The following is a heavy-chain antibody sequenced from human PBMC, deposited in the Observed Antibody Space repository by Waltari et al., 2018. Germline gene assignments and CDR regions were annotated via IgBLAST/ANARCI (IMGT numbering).Heavy chain of an antibody. Sequence: QVQLQESGPGLVKPSETLSLTCTVSGGSISSYYWSWIRQPPGKGLEWIGYIYYSGSTNYNPSLTSRGTLSVDTSKNQFSLKLSSVTAADTAVYYCARPLAARRNYYYGMDVWGQGTTVTVSS. CDR2: IYYSGST. CDR1: GGSISSYY. J-gene: IGHJ6*02. V-gene: IGHV4-59*01. D-gene: IGHD6-6*01. CDR3: ARPLAARRNYYYGMDV.